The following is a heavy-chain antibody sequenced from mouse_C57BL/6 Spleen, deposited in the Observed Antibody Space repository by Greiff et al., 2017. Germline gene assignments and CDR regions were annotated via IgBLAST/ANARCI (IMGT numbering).Heavy chain of an antibody. D-gene: IGHD2-5*01. CDR2: IYPGDGDT. CDR1: GYAFSSYW. V-gene: IGHV1-80*01. J-gene: IGHJ1*03. Sequence: QVHVKQSGAELVKPGASVKISCKASGYAFSSYWMNWVKQRPGKGLEWIGQIYPGDGDTNYNGKFKGKATLTADKSSSTAYMQLSSLTSEDSAVYFCARSRDSNYWYFDVWGTGTTVTVSS. CDR3: ARSRDSNYWYFDV.